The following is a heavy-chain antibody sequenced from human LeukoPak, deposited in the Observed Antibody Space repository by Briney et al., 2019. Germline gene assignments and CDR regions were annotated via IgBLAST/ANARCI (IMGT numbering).Heavy chain of an antibody. CDR2: INPSGGST. CDR3: ARDIAVAGTNWFDP. CDR1: GYTFTSYY. Sequence: ASVKVSCKASGYTFTSYYMHWVRQAPGQGLXXXXXINPSGGSTSYAQKFQGRVTMTRDTSTSTVYMELSSLRSEDTAVYYCARDIAVAGTNWFDPWGQGTLVTVSS. V-gene: IGHV1-46*01. J-gene: IGHJ5*02. D-gene: IGHD6-19*01.